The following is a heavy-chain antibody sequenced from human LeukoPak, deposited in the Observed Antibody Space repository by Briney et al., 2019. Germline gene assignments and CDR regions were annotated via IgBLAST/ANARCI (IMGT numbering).Heavy chain of an antibody. CDR3: AKDYYDSSGYIPFDY. CDR2: IRYDGSNK. CDR1: GFTFSSYG. Sequence: GGSLRLSCAASGFTFSSYGMHWVRQAPGNGLQLVAFIRYDGSNKYYADSVKGRFTIPRDNSKNTLYLQMNSLRAEDTAVYYCAKDYYDSSGYIPFDYWGQGTLVTVSS. J-gene: IGHJ4*02. D-gene: IGHD3-22*01. V-gene: IGHV3-30*02.